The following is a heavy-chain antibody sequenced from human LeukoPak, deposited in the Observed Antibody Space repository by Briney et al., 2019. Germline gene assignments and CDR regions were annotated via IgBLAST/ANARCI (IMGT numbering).Heavy chain of an antibody. CDR1: GGSISSYY. Sequence: SETLSLTCTVSGGSISSYYWSWIRQPPGQGLEWMGYIYYSGSTNYNPSLKSRVTISVDTSKNQFSLKLSSVTAADTAVYYCARDRPLIDCSGGSCLKVGWFDPWGQGTLVTVSS. CDR2: IYYSGST. V-gene: IGHV4-59*01. CDR3: ARDRPLIDCSGGSCLKVGWFDP. D-gene: IGHD2-15*01. J-gene: IGHJ5*02.